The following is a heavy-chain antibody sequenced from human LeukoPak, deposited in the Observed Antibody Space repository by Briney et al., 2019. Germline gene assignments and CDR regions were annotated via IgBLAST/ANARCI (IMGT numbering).Heavy chain of an antibody. CDR2: IYYSGST. CDR3: ARHHSSSSWCAPYYYYYGMDV. CDR1: GGSISSSSYY. Sequence: SETLSLTCTVSGGSISSSSYYWGWIRQPPGKGLEWIGSIYYSGSTYYNPSLKSRVTISVDTSKNQFSLKLSSVTAADTAVYYCARHHSSSSWCAPYYYYYGMDVWGQGTTVTVSS. J-gene: IGHJ6*02. V-gene: IGHV4-39*01. D-gene: IGHD6-13*01.